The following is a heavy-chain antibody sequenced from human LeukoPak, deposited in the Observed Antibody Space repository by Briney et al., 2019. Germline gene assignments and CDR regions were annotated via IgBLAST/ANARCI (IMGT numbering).Heavy chain of an antibody. CDR3: ARHPPYYYGSGSYYKGAFDI. Sequence: SETLSLTCAVYGGSFSGYYWSWIRQPPGKGLEWIGEINHSGSTNYNPSLKSRVTISVDTSKNQFSLKLSSVTAADTAVYYCARHPPYYYGSGSYYKGAFDIWGQGTMVTVSS. CDR1: GGSFSGYY. CDR2: INHSGST. D-gene: IGHD3-10*01. V-gene: IGHV4-34*01. J-gene: IGHJ3*02.